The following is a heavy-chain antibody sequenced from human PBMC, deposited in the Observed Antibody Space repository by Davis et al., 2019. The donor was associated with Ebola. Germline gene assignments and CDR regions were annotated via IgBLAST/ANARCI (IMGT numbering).Heavy chain of an antibody. Sequence: GESLKISCAASGFTFSNAWMSWVRQAPGKGLEWVGRSKSKIDDGTTDYTTPVKGRFSISRDDSKNTLYLQMNSLKTEDTAVYYCTTFPPTVTDRDYWGRGTLVTVSS. D-gene: IGHD4-17*01. V-gene: IGHV3-15*01. CDR1: GFTFSNAW. J-gene: IGHJ4*02. CDR2: SKSKIDDGTT. CDR3: TTFPPTVTDRDY.